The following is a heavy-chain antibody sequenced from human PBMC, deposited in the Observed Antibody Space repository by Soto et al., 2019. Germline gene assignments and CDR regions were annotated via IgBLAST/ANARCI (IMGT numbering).Heavy chain of an antibody. V-gene: IGHV3-23*01. CDR1: GFTFSSYA. CDR2: ISGSGGST. Sequence: GGSLRLSCAASGFTFSSYAMSWVRQAPGKGLEWVSAISGSGGSTYYADSVKGRFTISRDNSKNTLYLQMNSLRAEDTAVYYCAKDGVVVPAATAPFDYWGRGTLVTVSS. D-gene: IGHD2-2*01. CDR3: AKDGVVVPAATAPFDY. J-gene: IGHJ4*02.